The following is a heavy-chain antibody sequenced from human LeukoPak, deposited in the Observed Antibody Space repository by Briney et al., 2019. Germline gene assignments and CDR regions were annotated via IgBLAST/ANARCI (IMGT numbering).Heavy chain of an antibody. J-gene: IGHJ4*02. CDR1: GYTFTGYY. D-gene: IGHD1-1*01. CDR2: INLNSGGT. CDR3: ARDVQLERLLH. V-gene: IGHV1-2*02. Sequence: GASVKVSCKASGYTFTGYYMHWVRQAPGQGLEWMGWINLNSGGTNYAQKFQGRVTMTRDTSISTVYMELSRLRSDDTAVYYCARDVQLERLLHWGQGTLVTVSS.